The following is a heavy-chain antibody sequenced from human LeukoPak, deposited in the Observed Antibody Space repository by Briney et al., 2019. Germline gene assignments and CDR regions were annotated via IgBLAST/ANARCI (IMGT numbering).Heavy chain of an antibody. V-gene: IGHV3-33*01. Sequence: GGSLRLSCAASGFTFSSYGMHWVRQAPGKGLEWVAVIWYDGSNKYYADSVKGRFTISRDNSKNTLYLQMNSLRAEDTAVYYCARARDSSSWYGGFDYWGQGTLVTVSS. CDR3: ARARDSSSWYGGFDY. CDR1: GFTFSSYG. CDR2: IWYDGSNK. J-gene: IGHJ4*02. D-gene: IGHD6-13*01.